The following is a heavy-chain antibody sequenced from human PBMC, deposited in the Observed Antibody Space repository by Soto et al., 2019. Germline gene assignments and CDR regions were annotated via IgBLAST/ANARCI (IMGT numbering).Heavy chain of an antibody. CDR1: GIILSDYQ. CDR2: IGRGGDPI. D-gene: IGHD2-8*01. V-gene: IGHV3-48*03. CDR3: VSEPGPMYYAMDA. J-gene: IGHJ6*02. Sequence: PGGSRRLSCVVSGIILSDYQFNWVRQAPGKGLEWVSYIGRGGDPIYDAHSVKARFTISSDDDKNTLYLEMNSLRVEDTAIYYCVSEPGPMYYAMDAWGQGTTVTVSS.